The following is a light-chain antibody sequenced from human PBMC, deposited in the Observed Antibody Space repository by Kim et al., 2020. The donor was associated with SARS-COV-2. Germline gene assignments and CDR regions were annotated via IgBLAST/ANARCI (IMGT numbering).Light chain of an antibody. V-gene: IGKV1-13*02. CDR1: QFITSG. CDR3: QHFAFYPLT. Sequence: AIRLTQSPSSLSASVGDRVTITCWASQFITSGLAWYQQKPGKAPKLLIYDASSLERGVPSRFSGGGSGTDFTLTISSLQPEDFATYYCQHFAFYPLTCGGGTKLEI. J-gene: IGKJ4*01. CDR2: DAS.